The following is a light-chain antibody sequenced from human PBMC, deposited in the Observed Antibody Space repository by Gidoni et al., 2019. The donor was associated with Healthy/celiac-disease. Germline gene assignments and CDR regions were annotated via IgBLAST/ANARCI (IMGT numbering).Light chain of an antibody. CDR2: DAS. CDR1: QDMSNY. J-gene: IGKJ3*01. Sequence: DIQMTQSPSSLSASVGDRVTITCQASQDMSNYLNWYQQKPGKAPKLLIYDASNLETGVPSRFSGSGSGTDFTFTISSLQPEDIATYYCQQYDNPVFTFGPGTKVDIK. V-gene: IGKV1-33*01. CDR3: QQYDNPVFT.